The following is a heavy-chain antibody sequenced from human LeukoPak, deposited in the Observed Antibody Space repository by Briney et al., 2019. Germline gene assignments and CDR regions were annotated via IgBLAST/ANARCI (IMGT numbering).Heavy chain of an antibody. J-gene: IGHJ5*02. CDR2: INHSGST. D-gene: IGHD3-10*01. V-gene: IGHV4-34*01. CDR3: ARHGWDYPSGTYYTFDP. Sequence: PSETLSLTCAVYGGSFSGYYWSWIRQPPGKGLEWIGEINHSGSTNYNPSLKSRVTISVDTSKNQFSLKLSSVTAADTAVYYCARHGWDYPSGTYYTFDPWGQGTLVTVSS. CDR1: GGSFSGYY.